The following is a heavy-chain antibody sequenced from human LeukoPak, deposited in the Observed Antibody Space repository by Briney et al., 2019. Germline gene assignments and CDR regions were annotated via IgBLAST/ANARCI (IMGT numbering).Heavy chain of an antibody. J-gene: IGHJ5*02. V-gene: IGHV3-7*01. Sequence: GGSLRLSCVASGFTFSNYWMSWVRQAPGKGLEWVANIKQDGSDKYYLDSLEGRFTISRDNADDSLFLQMNSLRADDTAVYYCARPWGVPATRWFDPWGQGTLVTVSS. CDR1: GFTFSNYW. CDR3: ARPWGVPATRWFDP. CDR2: IKQDGSDK. D-gene: IGHD2-15*01.